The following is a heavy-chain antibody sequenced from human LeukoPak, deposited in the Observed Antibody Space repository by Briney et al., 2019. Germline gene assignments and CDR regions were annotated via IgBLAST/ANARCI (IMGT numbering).Heavy chain of an antibody. Sequence: GGSLRLSCAASGFTFSNAWMNWVRQAPGKGLEWVSSISSSTSYIYYADSVKGRFTISRDNAKSSLYLQMNSLRAEDTAVYYCARDRYGDYSIDYWGQGTLVTVSS. CDR2: ISSSTSYI. V-gene: IGHV3-21*01. CDR1: GFTFSNAW. CDR3: ARDRYGDYSIDY. D-gene: IGHD4-17*01. J-gene: IGHJ4*02.